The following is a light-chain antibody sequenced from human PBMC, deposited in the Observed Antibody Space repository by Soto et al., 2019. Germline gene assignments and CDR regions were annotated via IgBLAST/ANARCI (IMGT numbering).Light chain of an antibody. Sequence: DIQMTQSPSTLSVSVGDRVTITCRASQSIGSWLAWFQQKPGRAPKLLIYKASNLESGVPSRFSGSGSGTDFTLTITSLQPDDFATYYCQQYHTYSSFGQGTKVDIK. V-gene: IGKV1-5*03. CDR3: QQYHTYSS. CDR2: KAS. CDR1: QSIGSW. J-gene: IGKJ1*01.